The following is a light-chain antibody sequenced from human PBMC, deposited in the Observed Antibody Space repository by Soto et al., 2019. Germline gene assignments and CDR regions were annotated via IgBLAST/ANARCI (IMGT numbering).Light chain of an antibody. Sequence: EIVMTQSPLSLPVTPGEPASISCRSSQSLLHSNGYNYLNWYLQKPRQSPQLLIPLAATRASGVPDRVSGSGSGAAFTLKISRVEAADVGVYYCMQALQIPPTFGQGTQVVIK. V-gene: IGKV2-28*01. CDR1: QSLLHSNGYNY. CDR3: MQALQIPPT. CDR2: LAA. J-gene: IGKJ1*01.